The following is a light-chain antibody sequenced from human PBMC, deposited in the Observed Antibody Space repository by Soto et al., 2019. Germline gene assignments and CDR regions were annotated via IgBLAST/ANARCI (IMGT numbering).Light chain of an antibody. V-gene: IGKV3-20*01. CDR3: QQYGSSPKT. CDR1: QSVSSSY. J-gene: IGKJ1*01. CDR2: GAS. Sequence: ENVLTQSPGTLSLSPGERATLSCRASQSVSSSYLAWYQQKPGQAPRLLIYGASSRATGIPDRFSGSGSGKDFTLTISRLEPEDFAVYYGQQYGSSPKTFGQGTKVEIK.